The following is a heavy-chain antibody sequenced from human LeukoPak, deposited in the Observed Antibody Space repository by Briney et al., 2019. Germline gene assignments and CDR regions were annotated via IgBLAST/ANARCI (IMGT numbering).Heavy chain of an antibody. CDR2: INPNSGGT. J-gene: IGHJ4*02. CDR3: ARDFGSGSYYFEGYYFDY. V-gene: IGHV1-2*02. Sequence: ASVKVSCKASGYTFTGYYMHWVRQAPGQGLEWMGWINPNSGGTNYAQKFQGRVTMTRDTSISTAYMELSRLRSDDTAVYYCARDFGSGSYYFEGYYFDYWGQGTLVTVSS. CDR1: GYTFTGYY. D-gene: IGHD3-10*01.